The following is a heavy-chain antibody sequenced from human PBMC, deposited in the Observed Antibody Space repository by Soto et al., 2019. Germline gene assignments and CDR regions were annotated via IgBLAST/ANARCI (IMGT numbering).Heavy chain of an antibody. D-gene: IGHD3-3*01. CDR3: AREVIMTSLYYFDY. CDR1: GYTFTSYG. J-gene: IGHJ4*02. CDR2: ISAYNGNT. Sequence: ASVKVSCKASGYTFTSYGISWVRQAPGQGLEWMGWISAYNGNTNYAQKLQGRVTMTTDTSTSTAYMELRSLRSDDTAVYYCAREVIMTSLYYFDYWGQGTLVNVSS. V-gene: IGHV1-18*01.